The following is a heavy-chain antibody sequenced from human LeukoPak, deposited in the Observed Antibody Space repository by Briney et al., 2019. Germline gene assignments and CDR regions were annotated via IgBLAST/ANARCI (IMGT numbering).Heavy chain of an antibody. CDR2: ISGSGDIT. J-gene: IGHJ4*02. CDR3: ARDLVQEDCSSTSCYTPVGY. D-gene: IGHD2-2*02. Sequence: PGGSLRLSCAASGFTFSSYAMTWVRQAPGKGLEWVSGISGSGDITYYADSVKGRFTISRDNAKNSLYLQMNSLRAEDTALYHCARDLVQEDCSSTSCYTPVGYWGQGTLVTVSS. CDR1: GFTFSSYA. V-gene: IGHV3-23*01.